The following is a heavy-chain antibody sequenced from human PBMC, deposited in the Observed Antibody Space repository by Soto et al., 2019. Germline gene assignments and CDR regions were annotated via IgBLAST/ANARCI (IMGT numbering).Heavy chain of an antibody. CDR2: ISYDSTKT. D-gene: IGHD1-26*01. CDR1: GFTFNSYG. V-gene: IGHV3-30*03. CDR3: ARTRSAWSDFRYYSLDV. J-gene: IGHJ6*02. Sequence: VGSLRLSCAASGFTFNSYGMHWVRQGPGNGLEWVAFISYDSTKTYYADSVKGRFTISRDNSNSALYVQMNSLTGEDTAVYYCARTRSAWSDFRYYSLDVWGQGTTVTVS.